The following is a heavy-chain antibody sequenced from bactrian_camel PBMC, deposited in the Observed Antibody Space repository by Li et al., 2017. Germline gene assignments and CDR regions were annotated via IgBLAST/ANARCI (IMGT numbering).Heavy chain of an antibody. CDR1: PRAYGTWC. CDR2: INTGSGDT. J-gene: IGHJ4*01. CDR3: ASRRNSYCSIDTLRPTGFLY. V-gene: IGHV3S1*01. Sequence: HVQLVESGGASVQAGGSLRLSCEWYPRAYGTWCMYWFRQVPGKEREGVARINTGSGDTHYDDSVQGRFTISQDNAKNAVYLQMNSLKPEDTAMYYCASRRNSYCSIDTLRPTGFLYWGQGTQVTVS. D-gene: IGHD3*01.